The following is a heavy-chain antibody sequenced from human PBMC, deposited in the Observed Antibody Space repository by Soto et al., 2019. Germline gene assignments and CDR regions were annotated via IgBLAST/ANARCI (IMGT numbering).Heavy chain of an antibody. CDR3: ARTPRTDYGEYFGN. CDR2: IIPIFGTA. CDR1: GGTFSSYA. V-gene: IGHV1-69*13. Sequence: GASVKVSCKASGGTFSSYAISWVRQAPGQGLEWMGGIIPIFGTANYAQKFQGRVTITADESTSTAYMELSSLRSEDTAVYYCARTPRTDYGEYFGNWGQGTLVTVSS. D-gene: IGHD4-17*01. J-gene: IGHJ4*02.